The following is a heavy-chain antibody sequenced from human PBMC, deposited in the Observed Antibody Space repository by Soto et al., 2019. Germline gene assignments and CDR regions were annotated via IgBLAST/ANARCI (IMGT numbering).Heavy chain of an antibody. CDR3: ARDLLVGATIYYFDY. J-gene: IGHJ4*02. D-gene: IGHD1-26*01. Sequence: GASVKVSCKAFGGTISSYAISTVRQAPGQGLEWMGGIIPIFGTANYAQKFQGRVTITADESTSTAYMELSSLRSEDTAVYYCARDLLVGATIYYFDYWGQGTLVTVSS. CDR2: IIPIFGTA. CDR1: GGTISSYA. V-gene: IGHV1-69*13.